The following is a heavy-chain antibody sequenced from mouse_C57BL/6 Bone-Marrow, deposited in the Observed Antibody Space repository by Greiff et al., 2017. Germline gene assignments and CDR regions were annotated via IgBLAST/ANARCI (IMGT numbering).Heavy chain of an antibody. J-gene: IGHJ4*01. CDR2: ISNGGGST. D-gene: IGHD1-1*01. Sequence: EVMLVESGGGLVQPGGSLKLSCAASGFTFSDYYMYWVRQTPEKRLEWVAYISNGGGSTYYPDTVKGRFTISRDNAKNTLYLQMSRLKSEDTAMYYCARSYGSSGGYYYAMDYWGQGTSVTVSS. CDR1: GFTFSDYY. CDR3: ARSYGSSGGYYYAMDY. V-gene: IGHV5-12*01.